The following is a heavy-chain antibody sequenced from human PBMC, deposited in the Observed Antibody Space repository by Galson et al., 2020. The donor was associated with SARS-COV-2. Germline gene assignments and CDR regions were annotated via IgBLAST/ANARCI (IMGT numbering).Heavy chain of an antibody. CDR1: GGSISSGGYY. Sequence: SETLSLTCTVSGGSISSGGYYWSWIRQHPGKGLEWIGYIYYSGSTYYNPSLKSRVTISVDTSKNQFSLKLSSVTAADTAVYYCARDQLSFTFGGVIVIDAFDIWGQGTMVTVSS. CDR2: IYYSGST. J-gene: IGHJ3*02. D-gene: IGHD3-16*02. CDR3: ARDQLSFTFGGVIVIDAFDI. V-gene: IGHV4-31*03.